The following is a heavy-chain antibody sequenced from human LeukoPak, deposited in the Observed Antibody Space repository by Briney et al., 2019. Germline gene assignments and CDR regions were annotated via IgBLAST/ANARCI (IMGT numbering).Heavy chain of an antibody. J-gene: IGHJ3*02. CDR3: AREWEGPRAFNI. V-gene: IGHV4-61*01. CDR2: IHYSGST. D-gene: IGHD1-26*01. CDR1: GGSISSSSYY. Sequence: SETLSLTCTVSGGSISSSSYYWGWIRQPPGKGLEWIGYIHYSGSTNYSPSLKSRVTISVDTSENQFSLKLSSVTAADTAVYYCAREWEGPRAFNIWGQGTMVTVSS.